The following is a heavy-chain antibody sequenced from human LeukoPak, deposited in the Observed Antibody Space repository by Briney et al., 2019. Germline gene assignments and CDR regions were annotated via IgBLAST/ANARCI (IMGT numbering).Heavy chain of an antibody. Sequence: QPGGSLRLSCAASGFTFSSHAMSWVRQAPGKGLEWVSAISGSGGSTYYADSVKGRFTISRDNSKNTLYLQMNSLRAEDTAVYYCAKGRFGGLNAFDIWGQGTMVTVSS. V-gene: IGHV3-23*01. D-gene: IGHD3-10*01. J-gene: IGHJ3*02. CDR2: ISGSGGST. CDR3: AKGRFGGLNAFDI. CDR1: GFTFSSHA.